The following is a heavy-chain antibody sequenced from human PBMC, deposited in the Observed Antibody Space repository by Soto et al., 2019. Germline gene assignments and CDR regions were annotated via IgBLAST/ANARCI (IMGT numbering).Heavy chain of an antibody. V-gene: IGHV3-11*01. Sequence: PGGSLRLSSAASRITFCDYYMSWTRQAHGKGLEWVSCSSNRGSAIYYADSVKGRFTISRDNAKNSLYLQMNSLSAEDTAVYYCXSSKAYSNGNGSYYLAAWGQGTLVTVSS. CDR2: SSNRGSAI. CDR1: RITFCDYY. CDR3: XSSKAYSNGNGSYYLAA. J-gene: IGHJ5*02. D-gene: IGHD3-22*01.